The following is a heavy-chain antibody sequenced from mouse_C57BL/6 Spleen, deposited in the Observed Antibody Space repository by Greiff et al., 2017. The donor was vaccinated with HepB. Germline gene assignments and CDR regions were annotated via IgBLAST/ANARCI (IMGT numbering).Heavy chain of an antibody. Sequence: QVQLQQSGPGLVQPSQSLSITCTVSGFSLTSYGVHWVRQSPGKGLEWLGVIWRGGSTDYNAAFMSRLSITKDNSKSQVFFKMNSLQADDTAIYYCAKNREYYGRSYGAMDYWGQGTSVTVSS. V-gene: IGHV2-5*01. CDR3: AKNREYYGRSYGAMDY. CDR1: GFSLTSYG. J-gene: IGHJ4*01. CDR2: IWRGGST. D-gene: IGHD1-1*01.